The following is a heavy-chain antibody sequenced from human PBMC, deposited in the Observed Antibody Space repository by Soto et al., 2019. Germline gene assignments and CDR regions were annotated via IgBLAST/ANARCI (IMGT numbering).Heavy chain of an antibody. CDR3: ASEGQAHNYYYGMDV. Sequence: QVQVVQSGDEVKKPGASVNVSCKASGYTFTNYGFSWVRQAPGQGLEWMGRISGYNGNTKYAEKFQGRVTMTTDTCTSSTHMELRSLRSDDTVVYYCASEGQAHNYYYGMDVWGQGTAVSVSS. CDR2: ISGYNGNT. J-gene: IGHJ6*02. CDR1: GYTFTNYG. V-gene: IGHV1-18*01.